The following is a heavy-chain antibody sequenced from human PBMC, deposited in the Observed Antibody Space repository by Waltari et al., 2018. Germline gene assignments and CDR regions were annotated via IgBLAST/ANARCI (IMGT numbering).Heavy chain of an antibody. CDR3: ARQIVVVVAVYYYYYGMDV. J-gene: IGHJ6*02. Sequence: QVQLQQWGAGLLKPSETLSLTCAVYGGSFSGYYWSWIRQPPGKGLEWIGEIKHSGSTNYNPSLKSRVTISVDTSKNQFSLKLSSVTAADTAVYYCARQIVVVVAVYYYYYGMDVWGQGTTVTVSS. D-gene: IGHD2-15*01. V-gene: IGHV4-34*01. CDR1: GGSFSGYY. CDR2: IKHSGST.